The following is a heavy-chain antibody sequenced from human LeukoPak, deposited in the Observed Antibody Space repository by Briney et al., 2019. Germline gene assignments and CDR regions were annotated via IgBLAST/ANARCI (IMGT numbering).Heavy chain of an antibody. J-gene: IGHJ6*03. CDR2: IIPIFGSA. Sequence: SVKVSCKASGGTFSSYAISWVRQAPGQGLEWMGGIIPIFGSANYAQKFQGRVTITTDESTSTASMELSSLRSEGTAVYYWARTGDPDIAALPSYYYYYMAVWGKGTTVTVSS. D-gene: IGHD6-6*01. CDR1: GGTFSSYA. CDR3: ARTGDPDIAALPSYYYYYMAV. V-gene: IGHV1-69*05.